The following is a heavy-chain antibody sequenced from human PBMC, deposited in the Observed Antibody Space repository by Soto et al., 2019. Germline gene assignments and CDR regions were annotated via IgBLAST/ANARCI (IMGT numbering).Heavy chain of an antibody. CDR1: GFTFSSYS. V-gene: IGHV3-21*01. CDR2: ISSSSSYI. Sequence: GVLRLSCAASGFTFSSYSMNWVRQAPGKGLEWVSSISSSSSYIYYADSVKGRFTISRDNAKNSLYLQMNSLRAEDTAGYYCARDQATGFDTGGQGXLVTVSS. J-gene: IGHJ5*02. CDR3: ARDQATGFDT.